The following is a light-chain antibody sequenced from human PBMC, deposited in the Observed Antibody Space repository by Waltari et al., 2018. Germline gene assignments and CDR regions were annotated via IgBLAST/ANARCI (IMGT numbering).Light chain of an antibody. CDR2: KGD. Sequence: QTVLTQEPSLSVSPGGTVTLTCALSSGSVSSTSYATWYHQTPGQTPRPLVYKGDGRSSGVPERFSGSILGNKAALTITGAQADDESDYYCSMYMGSGIWVFGGGTKLTVL. V-gene: IGLV8-61*01. J-gene: IGLJ3*02. CDR1: SGSVSSTSY. CDR3: SMYMGSGIWV.